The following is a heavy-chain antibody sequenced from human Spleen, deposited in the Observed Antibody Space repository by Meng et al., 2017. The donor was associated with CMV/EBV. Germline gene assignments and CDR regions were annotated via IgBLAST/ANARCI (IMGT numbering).Heavy chain of an antibody. CDR1: GFTVSSNY. V-gene: IGHV3-53*01. CDR2: IFAGSAT. D-gene: IGHD5-18*01. CDR3: ARGRAAMVDY. J-gene: IGHJ4*02. Sequence: GESLKISCAASGFTVSSNYMSWVRQAPGKGLEWVSVIFAGSATYYADSVKGRFTISRDDSKNTLFLQMHRVRVEDTAVYYCARGRAAMVDYWGQGTLVTVSS.